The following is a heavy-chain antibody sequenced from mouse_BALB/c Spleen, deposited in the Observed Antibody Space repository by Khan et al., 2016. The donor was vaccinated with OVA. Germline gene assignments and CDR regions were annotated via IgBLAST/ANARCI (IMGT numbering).Heavy chain of an antibody. CDR2: IRYDGNS. CDR1: GYSITSGYF. D-gene: IGHD3-1*01. V-gene: IGHV3-6*02. J-gene: IGHJ3*01. CDR3: ARGGSSGPAWFAY. Sequence: EVQLQESGPGLVKPSQSLSLTCSVTGYSITSGYFWNWIRQFPGNKLEWMGYIRYDGNSNYNPSLKNRISITRDTSKNQFFLKLNSVTPEDTATYYWARGGSSGPAWFAYWGRGTLVTVSA.